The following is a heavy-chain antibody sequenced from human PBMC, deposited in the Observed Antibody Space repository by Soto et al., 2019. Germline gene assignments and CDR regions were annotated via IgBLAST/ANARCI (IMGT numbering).Heavy chain of an antibody. CDR2: IYYSGST. Sequence: QVQLQESGPGLVKPSQTLSLTCTVSGGSISNGYYWSWIRQHPGKGLEWIGYIYYSGSTYYNPSLKSRVTLSVDTSKNQCSLKLSSVTAADTAVYYCVPPRGGYSRDYYGMEVCGQGTTVTVSS. V-gene: IGHV4-31*03. J-gene: IGHJ6*02. D-gene: IGHD6-13*01. CDR1: GGSISNGYY. CDR3: VPPRGGYSRDYYGMEV.